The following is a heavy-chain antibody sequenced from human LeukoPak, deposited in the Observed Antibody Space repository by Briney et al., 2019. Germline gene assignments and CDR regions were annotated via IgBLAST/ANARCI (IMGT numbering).Heavy chain of an antibody. CDR3: AVTLGYCSSTSCHNNWFDP. CDR2: INHSGST. Sequence: SETLSLTCTASGGSISSYYWSWIRQPPGKGLEWIGEINHSGSTNYNPSLKSRVTISVDTSKNQFSLKLSSVTAADTAVYYCAVTLGYCSSTSCHNNWFDPWGQGTLVTVSS. D-gene: IGHD2-2*02. V-gene: IGHV4-34*01. J-gene: IGHJ5*02. CDR1: GGSISSYY.